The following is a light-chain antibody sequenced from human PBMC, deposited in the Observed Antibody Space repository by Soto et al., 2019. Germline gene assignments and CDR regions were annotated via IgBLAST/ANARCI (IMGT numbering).Light chain of an antibody. CDR1: QGVNTN. Sequence: EIVMTQSPDTLSVSPGERATLSCRASQGVNTNLAWYQQKPGQAPQLLIYGASTRATGVPARFNGSGSGTEFTLTITSLQSEDFATYSCQQYNSWPRTFGHGTKV. CDR3: QQYNSWPRT. J-gene: IGKJ1*01. CDR2: GAS. V-gene: IGKV3-15*01.